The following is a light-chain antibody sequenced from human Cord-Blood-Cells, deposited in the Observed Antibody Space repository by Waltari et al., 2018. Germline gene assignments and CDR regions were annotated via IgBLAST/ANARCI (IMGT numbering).Light chain of an antibody. J-gene: IGLJ2*01. CDR1: SRDVGGYTY. V-gene: IGLV2-11*01. CDR3: CSYAGSYTLV. CDR2: DVS. Sequence: QSALTQPRSVSGSPGQSVTISCTGTSRDVGGYTYVSWYQRHPGKAPKLMIYDVSNRPSGVPYRFSGSKSGNTASLTISGLQAEDEADYYCCSYAGSYTLVFGGGTKLTVL.